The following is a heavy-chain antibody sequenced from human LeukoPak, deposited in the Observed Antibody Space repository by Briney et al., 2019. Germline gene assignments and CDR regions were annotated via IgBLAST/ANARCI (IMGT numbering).Heavy chain of an antibody. V-gene: IGHV3-23*01. CDR1: GFTFSSYA. D-gene: IGHD6-19*01. CDR2: ISGSGGST. J-gene: IGHJ4*02. Sequence: GGSLRLSCAASGFTFSSYAMSWVRQAPGKGLEWVSAISGSGGSTYYADSVKGRFTISRDNSKNTPYLQMNSLRAEDTAVYYCAKNTAGAVAGSVIGYWGQGTLVTVSS. CDR3: AKNTAGAVAGSVIGY.